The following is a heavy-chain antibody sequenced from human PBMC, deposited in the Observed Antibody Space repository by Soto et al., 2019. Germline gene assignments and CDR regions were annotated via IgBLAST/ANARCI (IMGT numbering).Heavy chain of an antibody. CDR1: GVSFSDYS. CDR2: IDLSGSTT. J-gene: IGHJ4*02. D-gene: IGHD2-21*01. Sequence: GGSLRLSCAASGVSFSDYSMNWVRQAPGKGLEWVSFIDLSGSTTYYRDSVKGRFTIFKDKSRNTVYLQMNRLTVEDAAVYYCTKDRLVDGIYSFDYWGQGALVTVSS. V-gene: IGHV3-23*01. CDR3: TKDRLVDGIYSFDY.